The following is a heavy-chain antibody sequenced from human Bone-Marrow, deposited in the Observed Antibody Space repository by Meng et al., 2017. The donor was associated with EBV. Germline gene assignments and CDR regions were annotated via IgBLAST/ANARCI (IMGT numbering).Heavy chain of an antibody. CDR1: GGAFSNSA. CDR3: ARESGRGYTPDF. D-gene: IGHD3-10*01. V-gene: IGHV1-69*01. CDR2: FIPILGTP. J-gene: IGHJ4*02. Sequence: VQGVPSGAEVKRPGSSVKVSCKASGGAFSNSAISWVRQAPGQGLEWMGGFIPILGTPNYAQKYQDRVTITADESTSTAYMELSGLRSEDTAVYYCARESGRGYTPDFWGQGTLVTVSS.